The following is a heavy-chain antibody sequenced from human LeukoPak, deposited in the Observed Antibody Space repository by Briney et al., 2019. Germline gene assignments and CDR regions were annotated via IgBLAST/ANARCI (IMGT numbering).Heavy chain of an antibody. CDR2: IYPGDSDT. J-gene: IGHJ4*02. CDR3: ARLGIAAAGMRGYFDY. Sequence: GESLKISCKGSGYSFTSYWIGWVRQMPGKGLEWMGIIYPGDSDTRYSPSFQGQVTISADKSISTAYLQWSSLKASDTAMYYCARLGIAAAGMRGYFDYWGQGTLVTVSS. V-gene: IGHV5-51*01. CDR1: GYSFTSYW. D-gene: IGHD6-13*01.